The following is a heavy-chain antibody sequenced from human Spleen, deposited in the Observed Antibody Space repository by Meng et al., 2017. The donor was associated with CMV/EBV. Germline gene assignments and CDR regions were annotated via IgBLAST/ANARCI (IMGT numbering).Heavy chain of an antibody. V-gene: IGHV1-18*01. CDR3: ARDVNDFWSGSNWFDP. CDR1: GYTFTSYG. Sequence: ASVKVSCKASGYTFTSYGINWVRQAPGQRLEWMGWVSAYNGVTNYAQKFQGRVTITRNTSISTAYMELSSLRSEDTAVYYCARDVNDFWSGSNWFDPWGQGTLVTVSS. D-gene: IGHD3-3*01. CDR2: VSAYNGVT. J-gene: IGHJ5*02.